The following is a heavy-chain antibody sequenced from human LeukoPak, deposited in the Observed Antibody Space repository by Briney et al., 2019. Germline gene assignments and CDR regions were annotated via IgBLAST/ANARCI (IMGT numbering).Heavy chain of an antibody. CDR2: IKSRTDGGTT. Sequence: GGSLRLSCAASGITFSNVWMSWVRQAPGKGLEWVGRIKSRTDGGTTEFAAPMKGRFTISRDDSKNTLYLQMNSLKTEDTAVYXXXXXXXXXXXXXWYNWFDPWGQGTLVTVSS. CDR3: XXXXXXXXXXXWYNWFDP. V-gene: IGHV3-15*01. J-gene: IGHJ5*02. CDR1: GITFSNVW.